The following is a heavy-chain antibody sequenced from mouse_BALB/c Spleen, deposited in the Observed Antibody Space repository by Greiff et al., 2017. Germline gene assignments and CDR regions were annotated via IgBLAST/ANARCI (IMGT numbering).Heavy chain of an antibody. CDR3: ARRDGRGYFDY. Sequence: VQLQQSGPELVKPGASVKMSCTASGYTFTSYVMHWVKQKPGQGLEWIGYINPYNDGTKYNEKFKGKATLTSDKSSSTAYMERSSLTSEDSAVYYCARRDGRGYFDYWGQGTTLTVSS. CDR2: INPYNDGT. D-gene: IGHD3-3*01. CDR1: GYTFTSYV. V-gene: IGHV1-14*01. J-gene: IGHJ2*01.